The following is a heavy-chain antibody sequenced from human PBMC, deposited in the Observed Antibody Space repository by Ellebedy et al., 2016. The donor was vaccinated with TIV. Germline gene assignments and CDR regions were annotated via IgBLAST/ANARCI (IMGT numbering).Heavy chain of an antibody. CDR2: INPNSGGT. CDR3: ARSKSQCYDFWSGYLN. V-gene: IGHV1-2*04. J-gene: IGHJ4*02. CDR1: GYTFTGYY. D-gene: IGHD3-3*01. Sequence: ASVKVSXXASGYTFTGYYMHWVRQAPGQGLEWMGWINPNSGGTNYAQKFQGWVTMTRDTSISTAYMELSRLRSDDTAVYYCARSKSQCYDFWSGYLNWGQGTLVTVSS.